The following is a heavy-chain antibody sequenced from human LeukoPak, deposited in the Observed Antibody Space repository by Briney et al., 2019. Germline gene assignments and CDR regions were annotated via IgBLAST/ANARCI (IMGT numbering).Heavy chain of an antibody. CDR2: INPYSGDT. V-gene: IGHV1-2*02. D-gene: IGHD4-17*01. Sequence: ASVKVSCKVSGHTLTELSMHWVRQAPGQGLEWMGWINPYSGDTDYAQKFQGRVTMTRDTSISTAYMELSGLTSDDTALYYCARVTTVTRPTHWYFDLWGRDTLVT. J-gene: IGHJ2*01. CDR3: ARVTTVTRPTHWYFDL. CDR1: GHTLTELS.